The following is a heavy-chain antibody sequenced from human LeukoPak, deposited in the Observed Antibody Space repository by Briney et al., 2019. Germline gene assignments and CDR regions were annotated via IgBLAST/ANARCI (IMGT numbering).Heavy chain of an antibody. D-gene: IGHD3-22*01. CDR2: ISSSSSYI. V-gene: IGHV3-21*01. J-gene: IGHJ6*02. Sequence: KSGGSLRLSCAASGFTFSSYAMSWVRQAPGKGLEWVSSISSSSSYIYYADSVKGRFTISRDNAKNSLYLQMNSLRAEDTAVYYCAREFIDSSGYPLYYGMDVWGQGTTVTVSS. CDR3: AREFIDSSGYPLYYGMDV. CDR1: GFTFSSYA.